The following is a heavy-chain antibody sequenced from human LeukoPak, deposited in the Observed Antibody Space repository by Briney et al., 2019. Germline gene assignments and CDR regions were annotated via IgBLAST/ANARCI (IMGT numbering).Heavy chain of an antibody. CDR1: GFTFDDYV. V-gene: IGHV3-9*01. Sequence: SLSLSCAASGFTFDDYVMHWVRQAPGKGLEWVSTISWNTFTVRYADSVKGRFTISRDNAKNSLYLQMNSLRTEDTALYYCAKGLRYFDWADYWGQGTLVTVSS. CDR3: AKGLRYFDWADY. CDR2: ISWNTFTV. D-gene: IGHD3-9*01. J-gene: IGHJ4*02.